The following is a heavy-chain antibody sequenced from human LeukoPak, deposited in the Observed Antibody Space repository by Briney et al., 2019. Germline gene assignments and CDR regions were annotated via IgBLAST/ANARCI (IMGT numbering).Heavy chain of an antibody. CDR1: GFTFGNYA. CDR2: IIRKPYGGTV. V-gene: IGHV3-49*03. CDR3: SRYGFVGADFDY. Sequence: GVSLRLSCTASGFTFGNYAVTWLRQAPGKGLEWVGFIIRKPYGGTVEYDAYVQGRITISRDDSKTIAYLEMNSLKTEDTAVYYCSRYGFVGADFDYWGRGTLVTVSS. D-gene: IGHD1-26*01. J-gene: IGHJ4*02.